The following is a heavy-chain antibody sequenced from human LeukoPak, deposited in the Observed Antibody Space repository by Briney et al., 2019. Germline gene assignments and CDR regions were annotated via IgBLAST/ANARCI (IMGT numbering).Heavy chain of an antibody. V-gene: IGHV4-34*01. CDR2: INHSGST. CDR3: GRGREYCSGGSCYFHPLLSDLDY. CDR1: GGSFSGYY. J-gene: IGHJ4*02. Sequence: SETLSLTCAVYGGSFSGYYWIWIRQPPGNGLEWIGEINHSGSTNYNPSLKSRVTISVDTSKNQFSLKLSSVADADTVVYYCGRGREYCSGGSCYFHPLLSDLDYWGQGTLVTVSS. D-gene: IGHD2-15*01.